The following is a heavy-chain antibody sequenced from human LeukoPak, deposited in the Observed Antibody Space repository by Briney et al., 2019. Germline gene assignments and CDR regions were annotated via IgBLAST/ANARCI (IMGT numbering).Heavy chain of an antibody. CDR3: AIGGAAAADYSYYYMDV. J-gene: IGHJ6*03. V-gene: IGHV1-18*01. D-gene: IGHD6-13*01. CDR2: ISAYNGNT. Sequence: ASVKVSCKASGYTFTSYGITWVRQAPGQGLEWMGWISAYNGNTNYAQKLQGRVTMTTDTSTSTAYMELRSLRADDTAVYYCAIGGAAAADYSYYYMDVWGKGTTVTVSS. CDR1: GYTFTSYG.